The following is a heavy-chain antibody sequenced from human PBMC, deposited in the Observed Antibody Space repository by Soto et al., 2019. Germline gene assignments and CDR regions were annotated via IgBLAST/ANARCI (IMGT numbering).Heavy chain of an antibody. D-gene: IGHD3-10*01. V-gene: IGHV3-23*01. Sequence: PGGSLRLSCAASGFTFSSYAMSWVRQAPGKGLEWVSVISGSGGSTYYTDSVKGRFTISRDNSKNTLYLQMNSLRAEDTAVYYCAKGYYGSGSLYFDYWGQGTLVTVSS. J-gene: IGHJ4*02. CDR3: AKGYYGSGSLYFDY. CDR2: ISGSGGST. CDR1: GFTFSSYA.